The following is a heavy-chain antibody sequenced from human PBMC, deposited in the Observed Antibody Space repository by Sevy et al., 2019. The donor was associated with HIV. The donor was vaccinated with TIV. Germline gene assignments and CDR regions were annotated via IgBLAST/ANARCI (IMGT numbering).Heavy chain of an antibody. D-gene: IGHD5-12*01. J-gene: IGHJ6*02. Sequence: ASVKVSCKASGYTFTSYDINWVRQATGQGLEWMGWMNPNRGNTGYAQKFQGRVTMTRNTSISTAYMELSSLRSEDTAVYYCARRTYDVYYYYGMDVWGQGTTVTVSS. CDR2: MNPNRGNT. CDR3: ARRTYDVYYYYGMDV. V-gene: IGHV1-8*01. CDR1: GYTFTSYD.